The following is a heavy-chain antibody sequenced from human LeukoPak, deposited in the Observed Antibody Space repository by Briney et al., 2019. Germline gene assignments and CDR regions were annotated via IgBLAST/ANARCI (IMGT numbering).Heavy chain of an antibody. CDR2: INPNSGDT. V-gene: IGHV1-2*02. J-gene: IGHJ4*02. D-gene: IGHD2-2*01. Sequence: ASVKVSCKASGCTFTGDYMHWVRQAPGQGFEWMGWINPNSGDTNYAQKFQGRVTMTRDTSISTAHMELSRLRSDDTAVYYCARASPLYCSSTTCLFDYWGQGTLVTVSS. CDR1: GCTFTGDY. CDR3: ARASPLYCSSTTCLFDY.